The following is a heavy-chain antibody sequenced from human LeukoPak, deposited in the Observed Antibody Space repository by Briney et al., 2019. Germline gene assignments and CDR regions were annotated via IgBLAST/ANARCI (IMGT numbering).Heavy chain of an antibody. Sequence: GGSLRLSCAASGFTFRDYHMSWIRQAPGKGLEWVSVISGSGGSTYYADSVKGRFTISRDNSKNTVYLQMNSLRAEDTAVYYCAKDKGALIAAAGILDYWGQGTLVTVSS. CDR1: GFTFRDYH. CDR2: ISGSGGST. J-gene: IGHJ4*02. CDR3: AKDKGALIAAAGILDY. D-gene: IGHD6-13*01. V-gene: IGHV3-23*01.